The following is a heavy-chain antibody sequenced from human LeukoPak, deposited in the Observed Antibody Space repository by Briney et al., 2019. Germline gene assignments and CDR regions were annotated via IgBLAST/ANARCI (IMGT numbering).Heavy chain of an antibody. V-gene: IGHV3-15*05. J-gene: IGHJ4*01. CDR3: TTEVVVTSYFDF. CDR1: GFDFSDAW. CDR2: IKRKTHGGTT. Sequence: GGSLRLSCATSGFDFSDAWMSWVRQAPGKGLEWVGRIKRKTHGGTTQYGAPVEGRFAISRDDSKNTLYLQMNSLTTEDTGVYFCTTEVVVTSYFDFWGHGALVTVSS. D-gene: IGHD2-21*02.